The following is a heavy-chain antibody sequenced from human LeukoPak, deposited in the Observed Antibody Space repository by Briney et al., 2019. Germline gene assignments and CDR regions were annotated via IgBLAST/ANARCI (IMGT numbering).Heavy chain of an antibody. CDR2: INQDGSEE. Sequence: SGGSLRLSCAASGFTFSTYWMSWVRQAPGKGLEWVANINQDGSEEYYVDSVKGRFTISRDSAKNSLYLQVNSLRAEDTAVYYCARGRYSSGYWGQGTLVTVSS. CDR3: ARGRYSSGY. CDR1: GFTFSTYW. D-gene: IGHD6-19*01. J-gene: IGHJ4*02. V-gene: IGHV3-7*05.